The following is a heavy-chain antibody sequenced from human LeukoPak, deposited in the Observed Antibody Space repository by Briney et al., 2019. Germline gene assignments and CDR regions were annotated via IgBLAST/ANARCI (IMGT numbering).Heavy chain of an antibody. J-gene: IGHJ3*02. Sequence: PGGSLRLSCAASGFTFDDYAMHWVRQAPGKGLEWVSGISWNSGSIGYADSVKGRFTISRDNAKNSLYLQMNSLRAEDTALYYCAKATSGSYYNYDAFDIWGQGTMVTVSS. CDR2: ISWNSGSI. CDR1: GFTFDDYA. CDR3: AKATSGSYYNYDAFDI. V-gene: IGHV3-9*01. D-gene: IGHD3-10*01.